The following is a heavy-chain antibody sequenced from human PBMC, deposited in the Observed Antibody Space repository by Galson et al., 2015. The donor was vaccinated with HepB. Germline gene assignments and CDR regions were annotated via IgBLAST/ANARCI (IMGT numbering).Heavy chain of an antibody. J-gene: IGHJ3*02. CDR1: GFSLSTSGVG. D-gene: IGHD4-17*01. CDR2: IYWDDDK. V-gene: IGHV2-5*02. Sequence: PALVKPTQTLTLTCTFSGFSLSTSGVGVGWIRQPPGKALEWLALIYWDDDKRYSPSLKSRLTITKDTSKNQVVLTMTNMDPVDTATYYCAHEGAYGDYDRFAFDIWGQGTMVTVSS. CDR3: AHEGAYGDYDRFAFDI.